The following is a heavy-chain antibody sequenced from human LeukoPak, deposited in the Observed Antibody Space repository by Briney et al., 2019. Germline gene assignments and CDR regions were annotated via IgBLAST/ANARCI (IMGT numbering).Heavy chain of an antibody. J-gene: IGHJ4*02. CDR1: GFPFGSYS. D-gene: IGHD2-15*01. Sequence: GGSLRLPGEASGFPFGSYSMNWVRQAPGKGLEGGAYIISGSNTIYYSDSVKGRFTISRDNAMNELYLQMNSLRADDTAVYYCVRAFAPQYCYGSSCPFDYWSQGSLVTVSS. V-gene: IGHV3-48*01. CDR2: IISGSNTI. CDR3: VRAFAPQYCYGSSCPFDY.